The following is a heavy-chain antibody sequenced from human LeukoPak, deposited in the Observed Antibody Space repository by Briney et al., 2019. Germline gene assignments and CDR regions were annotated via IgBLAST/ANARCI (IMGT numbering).Heavy chain of an antibody. D-gene: IGHD3-10*01. J-gene: IGHJ4*02. CDR3: ARDYGSGSYTFVDY. CDR2: IYYSGST. CDR1: GGSIRSSSFH. V-gene: IGHV4-61*01. Sequence: SETLSLTCTVSGGSIRSSSFHWAWIRQPPGKGLEWIGYIYYSGSTNYNPSLKSRVTISVDTSKNQFSLKLSSVTAADTAVYHCARDYGSGSYTFVDYWGQGTLVTVSS.